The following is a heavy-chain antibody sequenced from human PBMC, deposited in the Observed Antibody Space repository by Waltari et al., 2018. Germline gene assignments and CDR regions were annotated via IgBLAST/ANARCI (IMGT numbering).Heavy chain of an antibody. CDR2: IYSGGST. CDR3: ARERGGEDV. D-gene: IGHD3-16*01. V-gene: IGHV3-53*01. CDR1: GFTVSTTY. Sequence: EVQLVESGGGLIQPGGSLRLSYAASGFTVSTTYMSWVRPAPGKGLGWFSVIYSGGSTYYADSVKGRFTISRDNSKNTLYLQMNSLRAEDTAVYYCARERGGEDVWGQGTTVTVSS. J-gene: IGHJ6*02.